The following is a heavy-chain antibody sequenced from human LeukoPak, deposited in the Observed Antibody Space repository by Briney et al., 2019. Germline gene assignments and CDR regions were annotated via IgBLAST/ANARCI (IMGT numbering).Heavy chain of an antibody. CDR2: INHSGST. D-gene: IGHD3-16*02. CDR3: ARATHYDYIWGSYRFHNWFDP. CDR1: GGSFSGYY. Sequence: PSETLSLTCAVYGGSFSGYYWSWIRQPPGKGLEWIGEINHSGSTNYNPSLKSRVTISVVTSKNQFSLKLSSVTAADTAVYYCARATHYDYIWGSYRFHNWFDPWGQGTLVTVSS. J-gene: IGHJ5*02. V-gene: IGHV4-34*01.